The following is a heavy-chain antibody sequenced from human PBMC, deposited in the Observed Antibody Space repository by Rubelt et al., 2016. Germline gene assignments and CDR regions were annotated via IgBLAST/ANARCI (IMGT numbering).Heavy chain of an antibody. J-gene: IGHJ4*02. CDR2: ISWDGGST. D-gene: IGHD3-10*01. Sequence: EVQLVESGGVVVQPGGSLRLSCAASGFTFDDYAMHWVRQAPGKGLEWVSLISWDGGSTYYADSVKGGFTISRDNSKNSLYLQMNSLRAEDTALYYCATVRGSQGNDYWGQGTLVTVSS. CDR3: ATVRGSQGNDY. V-gene: IGHV3-43D*03. CDR1: GFTFDDYA.